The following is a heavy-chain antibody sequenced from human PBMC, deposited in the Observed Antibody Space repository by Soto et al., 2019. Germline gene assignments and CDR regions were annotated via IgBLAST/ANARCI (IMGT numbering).Heavy chain of an antibody. CDR1: GFTFSSYA. Sequence: QVQLVESGGGVVKPGRSLRLSCAASGFTFSSYAMHWVRQAPGKGLAWVAVISYDGSNKYYADSVKGRFTISRDNSKNTLYLQMNSLRAEDTAVSYCARGPVAGPDYYYYGMDVWGQGTTVTVSS. CDR3: ARGPVAGPDYYYYGMDV. J-gene: IGHJ6*02. CDR2: ISYDGSNK. V-gene: IGHV3-30-3*01. D-gene: IGHD6-19*01.